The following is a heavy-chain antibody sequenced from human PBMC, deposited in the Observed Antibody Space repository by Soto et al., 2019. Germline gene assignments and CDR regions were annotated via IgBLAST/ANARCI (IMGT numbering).Heavy chain of an antibody. CDR3: AGDSNGSRELLLCAFGI. Sequence: QVQLVQSGAEVKKPGASVKVSCKPSGYTFTSYGISWVRQAPGQGLEWMGWISAYNGNTNYAQKFQGRVTITTDPAGRTAYVEQRSLGSEDTAGYYCAGDSNGSRELLLCAFGIWGQATMDTVSS. V-gene: IGHV1-18*01. J-gene: IGHJ3*02. D-gene: IGHD1-26*01. CDR2: ISAYNGNT. CDR1: GYTFTSYG.